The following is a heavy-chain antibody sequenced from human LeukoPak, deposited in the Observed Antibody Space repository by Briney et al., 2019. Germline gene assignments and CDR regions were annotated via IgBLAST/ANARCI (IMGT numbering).Heavy chain of an antibody. J-gene: IGHJ4*02. CDR1: RFPFSVYE. D-gene: IGHD6-19*01. CDR3: TLLGVASDFDY. Sequence: PGGSLRLSCAVSRFPFSVYEMNWVRQAPGKGLEWVSNIASSGTTKYYADSVKGRFSISRDNAKSSLYLQMNSLRVEDTAVYYCTLLGVASDFDYWGQGALVTVSS. V-gene: IGHV3-48*03. CDR2: IASSGTTK.